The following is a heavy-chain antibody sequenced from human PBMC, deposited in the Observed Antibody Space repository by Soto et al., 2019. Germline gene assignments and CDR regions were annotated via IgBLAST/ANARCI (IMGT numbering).Heavy chain of an antibody. J-gene: IGHJ6*02. CDR2: ISSSSSTI. CDR3: ARDASSIVGATTSYYYYGMDV. V-gene: IGHV3-48*02. CDR1: GFTFSSYS. D-gene: IGHD1-26*01. Sequence: PGGSLRLSCAASGFTFSSYSMNWVRQAPGKGLEWVSYISSSSSTIYYADSVKGRFTISRDNAKNSLYLQMNSLRDEDTAVYYCARDASSIVGATTSYYYYGMDVWGQGTTVTVSS.